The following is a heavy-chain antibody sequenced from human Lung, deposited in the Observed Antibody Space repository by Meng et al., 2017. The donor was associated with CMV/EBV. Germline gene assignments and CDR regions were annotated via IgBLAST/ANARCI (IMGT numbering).Heavy chain of an antibody. D-gene: IGHD1-26*01. J-gene: IGHJ4*02. CDR3: ARTRVGGRGGVFDY. CDR1: GYTFSGYY. V-gene: IGHV1-2*02. Sequence: ASVKVSCKALGYTFSGYYIHWVRQDPGQGLEWMGWINPNSGDTYFTQKFQDSVTVIRDTSISTVYMELRRLRSDDTAMYYCARTRVGGRGGVFDYWGQGTMVTVSS. CDR2: INPNSGDT.